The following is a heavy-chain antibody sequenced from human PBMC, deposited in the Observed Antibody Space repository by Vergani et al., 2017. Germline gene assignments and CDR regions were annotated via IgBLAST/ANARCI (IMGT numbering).Heavy chain of an antibody. V-gene: IGHV3-30*03. J-gene: IGHJ5*02. Sequence: QVQLVESGGNVVQSGTSLRLSCAASGFSFGSYGMHWVRQSPGKGLEWVAVISNDGGNKYYADSVKGRFTIYKDNTVDMLSLQMNSLRPDDTAVYYCAGGSLYXRGGTCYANWFDPWGQGTLVTVSS. CDR2: ISNDGGNK. D-gene: IGHD2-15*01. CDR1: GFSFGSYG. CDR3: AGGSLYXRGGTCYANWFDP.